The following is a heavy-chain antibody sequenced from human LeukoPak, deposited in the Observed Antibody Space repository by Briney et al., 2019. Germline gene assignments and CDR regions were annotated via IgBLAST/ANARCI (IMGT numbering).Heavy chain of an antibody. V-gene: IGHV3-23*01. J-gene: IGHJ4*02. CDR3: AKDPSSSTKVRSADS. Sequence: GGSLGLSCAASGFAFTSYAMTWVRQAPGKGLEWVSAISGSGDSTYYADSVKGRFTISRDISKNTLYLQMNSLRAEDTAVYYCAKDPSSSTKVRSADSWGQGTLVTVSS. D-gene: IGHD6-13*01. CDR2: ISGSGDST. CDR1: GFAFTSYA.